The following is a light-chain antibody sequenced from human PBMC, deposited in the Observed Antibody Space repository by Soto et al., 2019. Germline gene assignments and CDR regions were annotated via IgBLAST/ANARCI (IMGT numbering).Light chain of an antibody. CDR3: AAWDDSLNGSYV. CDR1: SSNIGSNT. V-gene: IGLV1-44*01. CDR2: SNN. J-gene: IGLJ1*01. Sequence: QSVLTQPPSASGTPGQRVTISRSGSSSNIGSNTVNWYQQLPGTAPKLLIYSNNQRPSGVPDRFSGSKSGTSASLAISGLQSEDEADYYCAAWDDSLNGSYVFGTGTKLTVL.